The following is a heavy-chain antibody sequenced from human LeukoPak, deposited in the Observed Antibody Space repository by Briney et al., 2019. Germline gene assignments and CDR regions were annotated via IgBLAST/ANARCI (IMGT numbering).Heavy chain of an antibody. Sequence: ASVKVSCKASGYTFTGNFMHWVRQAPGQGLEWMGWMNPNSGNTGYAQKFQGRVTITWNTSISTAYMELSSLRSEDTAVYYCARVGGYSYGPDYWGQGTLVTVSS. CDR2: MNPNSGNT. CDR1: GYTFTGNF. V-gene: IGHV1-8*03. D-gene: IGHD5-18*01. CDR3: ARVGGYSYGPDY. J-gene: IGHJ4*02.